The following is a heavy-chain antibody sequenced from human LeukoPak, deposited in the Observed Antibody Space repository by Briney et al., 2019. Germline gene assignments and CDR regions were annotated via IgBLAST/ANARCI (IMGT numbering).Heavy chain of an antibody. J-gene: IGHJ4*02. Sequence: PGGSLRLSCAASGFTFSSYAKHWVRQAPGKGLEWVAVISYDGSNKYYADSVKGRFTISRDNSKNTLYLQMNSLRAEDTAVYYCARSTMVRRDYFDYWGQGTLVTVSS. CDR2: ISYDGSNK. CDR3: ARSTMVRRDYFDY. V-gene: IGHV3-30-3*01. CDR1: GFTFSSYA. D-gene: IGHD3-10*01.